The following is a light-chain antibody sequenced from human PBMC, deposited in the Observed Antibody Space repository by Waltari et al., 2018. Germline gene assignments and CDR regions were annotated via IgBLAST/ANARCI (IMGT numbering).Light chain of an antibody. CDR1: SLRRYY. V-gene: IGLV3-19*01. J-gene: IGLJ3*02. CDR3: HSRDTISTRV. Sequence: SPELTQDPAVSVALGQTVRITCQGDSLRRYYASWYQQRPGQAPVLVLYGQNNRPSGIPDRFSGSASGNTASLTITGTQAEDEADYYCHSRDTISTRVFGGGTRLTV. CDR2: GQN.